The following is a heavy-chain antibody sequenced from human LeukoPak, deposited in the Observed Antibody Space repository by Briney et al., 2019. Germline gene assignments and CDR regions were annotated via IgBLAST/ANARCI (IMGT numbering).Heavy chain of an antibody. J-gene: IGHJ6*03. CDR3: AKDGEDGYNSYYYYYMDV. V-gene: IGHV3-30*02. CDR1: GFPFSTYG. D-gene: IGHD5-24*01. CDR2: VRYDGNQK. Sequence: PGGSLRLSCAASGFPFSTYGMHWVRQAPGKGLEWVAFVRYDGNQKSYAESVKGRFTISRDNSKNTLYLQMNSLRAEDTAVYYCAKDGEDGYNSYYYYYMDVWGKGTTVTISS.